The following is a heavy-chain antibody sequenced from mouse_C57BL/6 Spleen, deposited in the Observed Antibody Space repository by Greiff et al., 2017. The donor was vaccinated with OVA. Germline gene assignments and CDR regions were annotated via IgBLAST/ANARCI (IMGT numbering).Heavy chain of an antibody. J-gene: IGHJ2*01. CDR2: IYPGDGDT. CDR1: GYAFSSYW. CDR3: ARGDYGSYHGY. Sequence: VQLQQSGAELVKPGASVKISCKASGYAFSSYWMNWVKQRPGKGLEWIGQIYPGDGDTNYNGKFKGKATLTVDKSSSTAYMQLSSLTSEDSAVYYCARGDYGSYHGYWGQGTTLTVSS. V-gene: IGHV1-80*01. D-gene: IGHD2-1*01.